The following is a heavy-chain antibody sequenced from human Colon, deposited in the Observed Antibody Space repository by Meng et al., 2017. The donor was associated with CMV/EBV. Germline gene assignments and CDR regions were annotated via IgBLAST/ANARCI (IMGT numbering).Heavy chain of an antibody. CDR1: GFTFSTYS. Sequence: GGSLRLSCAASGFTFSTYSMHWVRQAPGKGLEWVAVISYGSNTYYAESLRGQFTISRDNSKNTLWLQKSSVGLDDTAVYYCARAVTTGTSWSGLDVWGQGTTVTVSS. CDR2: ISYGSNT. V-gene: IGHV3-30*04. J-gene: IGHJ6*02. D-gene: IGHD3-3*01. CDR3: ARAVTTGTSWSGLDV.